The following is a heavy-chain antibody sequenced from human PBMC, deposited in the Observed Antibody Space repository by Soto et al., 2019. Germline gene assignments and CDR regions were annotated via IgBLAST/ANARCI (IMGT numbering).Heavy chain of an antibody. CDR3: AGDPYYYASDY. J-gene: IGHJ4*02. D-gene: IGHD3-10*01. CDR1: GFSFGAHY. Sequence: LRLSCAPSGFSFGAHYMTWIRQSPGKGLEPVSYISGSGTTIYHTDSLKGRFTVSRAHPKNSVYLQMNSLRAEDTAVYYCAGDPYYYASDYWGQGTLVTVSS. V-gene: IGHV3-11*01. CDR2: ISGSGTTI.